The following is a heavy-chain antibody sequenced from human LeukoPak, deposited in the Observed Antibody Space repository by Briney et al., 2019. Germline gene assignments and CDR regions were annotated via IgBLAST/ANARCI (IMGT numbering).Heavy chain of an antibody. V-gene: IGHV1-2*02. Sequence: RASVKVSCKASGYTFTGYYMHWVRQAPGQGLEWMGWINPNSGGTNYAQKFQGRVTMTRDTSISTAYMELSRLRSDDPAVYYCARDIGDYYDSSGNWFDPWGQGTLVTVSS. CDR3: ARDIGDYYDSSGNWFDP. CDR2: INPNSGGT. CDR1: GYTFTGYY. D-gene: IGHD3-22*01. J-gene: IGHJ5*02.